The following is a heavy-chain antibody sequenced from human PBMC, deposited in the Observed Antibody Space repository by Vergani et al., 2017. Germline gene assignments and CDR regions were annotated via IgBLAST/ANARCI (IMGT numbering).Heavy chain of an antibody. D-gene: IGHD1-7*01. Sequence: QGQLQQWGAGLLKPSETLSLTCAVYGGSFSGYYWSWIRQPPGKGLEWIGEINHSGSTNYNPSLKSRVTISVDTSKNQFSLKLSSVTAADTAVYYCARVRNWNLYYFDYWGQGTLVTVSS. CDR1: GGSFSGYY. V-gene: IGHV4-34*01. CDR2: INHSGST. J-gene: IGHJ4*02. CDR3: ARVRNWNLYYFDY.